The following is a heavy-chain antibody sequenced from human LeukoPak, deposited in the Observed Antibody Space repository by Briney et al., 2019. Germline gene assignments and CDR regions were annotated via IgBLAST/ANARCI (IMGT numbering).Heavy chain of an antibody. J-gene: IGHJ4*02. CDR2: IYYSGST. V-gene: IGHV4-59*01. Sequence: NPSETLSLTCTVSTGFISSYYWSWIRQPPGKGLEWIGYIYYSGSTNYNPSLKSRVTMSVGTSKNQFSLKLSSVTAADTAVYYCARGRYTLDYWGQGTLVTVSS. CDR3: ARGRYTLDY. CDR1: TGFISSYY. D-gene: IGHD3-16*02.